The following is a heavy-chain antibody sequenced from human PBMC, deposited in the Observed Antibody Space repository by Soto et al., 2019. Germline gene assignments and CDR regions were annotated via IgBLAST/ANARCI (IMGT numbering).Heavy chain of an antibody. D-gene: IGHD6-6*01. J-gene: IGHJ5*02. CDR2: ISAYNGNT. Sequence: ASVKVSCKAPGYTFTSYGISWVRQAPGQGLEWMGWISAYNGNTNYAQKLQGRVTMTTDTSTSTAYMELRSLRSDDTAVYYCARGGYPTSIAAPRNWFDPWGQGTLVTVSS. CDR1: GYTFTSYG. CDR3: ARGGYPTSIAAPRNWFDP. V-gene: IGHV1-18*01.